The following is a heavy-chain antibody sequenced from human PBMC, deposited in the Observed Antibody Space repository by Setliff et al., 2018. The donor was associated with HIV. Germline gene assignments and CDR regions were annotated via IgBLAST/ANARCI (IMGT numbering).Heavy chain of an antibody. Sequence: PSETLSLTCTVSGGSINRHFWGRIRQPPGKGLEWIGYIDYSGNTNYHHYLSFRVTMSVATSRNQFSLRLTSVTAADTAVYYCARRRPADSSTGEDSWTGTFDLWGLGTLVTSP. J-gene: IGHJ4*02. V-gene: IGHV4-59*11. D-gene: IGHD3-3*01. CDR1: GGSINRHF. CDR2: IDYSGNT. CDR3: ARRRPADSSTGEDSWTGTFDL.